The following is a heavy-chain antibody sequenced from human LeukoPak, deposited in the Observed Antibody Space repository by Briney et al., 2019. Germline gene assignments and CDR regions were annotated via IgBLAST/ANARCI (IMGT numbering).Heavy chain of an antibody. CDR1: GFTFSNYA. Sequence: PGGSLRLSCAASGFTFSNYAMSWVRQTPEKGLEWVSAISDTGGNTFYADSVKGRFTISRDNSKNTLYLQMNSLRAEDTAIYYCAKGRTNDYWGQGTLVTVSS. J-gene: IGHJ4*02. CDR2: ISDTGGNT. D-gene: IGHD1/OR15-1a*01. CDR3: AKGRTNDY. V-gene: IGHV3-23*01.